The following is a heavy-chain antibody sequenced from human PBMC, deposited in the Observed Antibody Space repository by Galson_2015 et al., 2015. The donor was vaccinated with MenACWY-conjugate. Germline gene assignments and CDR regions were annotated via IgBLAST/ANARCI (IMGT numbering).Heavy chain of an antibody. V-gene: IGHV3-30*04. CDR3: AITGYSSGGFDY. CDR2: ISYDGSNK. J-gene: IGHJ4*02. D-gene: IGHD6-19*01. Sequence: SLRLSCAASGFTFSSYAMHWVRQAPGKGLEWVAVISYDGSNKYYADSVKGRFTISRDNSKNTLYLQMNSLRAEDTAVYYCAITGYSSGGFDYWGQGPLVTVSS. CDR1: GFTFSSYA.